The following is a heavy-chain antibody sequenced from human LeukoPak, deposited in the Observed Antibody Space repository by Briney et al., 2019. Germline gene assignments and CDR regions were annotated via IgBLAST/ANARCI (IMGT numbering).Heavy chain of an antibody. CDR1: GYTLTELS. CDR3: ATSAPHHSGSYLWYFDY. J-gene: IGHJ4*02. V-gene: IGHV1-24*01. CDR2: FDPEDGGT. D-gene: IGHD1-26*01. Sequence: ASVKVSCKVSGYTLTELSMHWVRQAPGKGLEWMGGFDPEDGGTIYAQKFQGRVTMTEDTSTDTAYMELGSLRSEDTAVYYCATSAPHHSGSYLWYFDYWGQGTLVTVSS.